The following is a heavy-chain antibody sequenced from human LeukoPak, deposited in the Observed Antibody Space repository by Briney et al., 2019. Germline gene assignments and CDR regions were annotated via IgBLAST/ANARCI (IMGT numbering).Heavy chain of an antibody. V-gene: IGHV4-34*01. D-gene: IGHD3-10*01. CDR3: ARGRVYYGSGGTFDP. J-gene: IGHJ5*02. Sequence: SETLSLTCAVYGGSFSGYYWSWIRQPPGKGLEWIGEINHSGSTNYNPSLKSRVTISVDTSKNRFSLKLSSVTAADTAVYYCARGRVYYGSGGTFDPWGQGTLVTVSS. CDR1: GGSFSGYY. CDR2: INHSGST.